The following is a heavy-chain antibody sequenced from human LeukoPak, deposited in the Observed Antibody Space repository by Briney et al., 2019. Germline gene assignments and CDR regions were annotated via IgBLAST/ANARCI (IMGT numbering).Heavy chain of an antibody. CDR3: ARGVGASLSGNWFDP. V-gene: IGHV6-1*01. J-gene: IGHJ5*02. D-gene: IGHD2-15*01. CDR2: TYYRSKWYN. Sequence: SQTLSLTCAISGDSVSSNSAAWNWIRQSPSRGLEWLGRTYYRSKWYNDYAVSVKSRITINPDTSKNQFSLKLSSVTAADTAVYYCARGVGASLSGNWFDPWGQGTLVTVSS. CDR1: GDSVSSNSAA.